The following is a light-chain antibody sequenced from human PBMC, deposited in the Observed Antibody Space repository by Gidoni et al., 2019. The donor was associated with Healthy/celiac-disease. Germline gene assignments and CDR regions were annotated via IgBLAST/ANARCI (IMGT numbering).Light chain of an antibody. CDR1: QDISNY. J-gene: IGKJ4*01. V-gene: IGKV1-33*01. CDR3: QQYDNLPP. Sequence: DIQMTQSPSSLSAAVGDRVTITCQASQDISNYLNWYQQKPGKAPKLLIYDASNLETGVPSRFSGGGSGTDFTFTISSLQPEDIATYYCQQYDNLPPFGGGTKVEIK. CDR2: DAS.